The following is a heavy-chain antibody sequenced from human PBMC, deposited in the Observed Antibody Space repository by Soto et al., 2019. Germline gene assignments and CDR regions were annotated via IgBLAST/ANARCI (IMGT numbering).Heavy chain of an antibody. J-gene: IGHJ4*02. CDR3: AREGVLMVYARYYFDY. Sequence: EVQLVESGGGLVKPGGSLRLSCAASGFTFSSYSMNWVRQAPGKGLEWVSSISSSSSYIYYADSVKGRFTISRDNAKNSLYLQMNSLRAEDTAVYYCAREGVLMVYARYYFDYWGQGTLVTVSS. CDR1: GFTFSSYS. V-gene: IGHV3-21*01. D-gene: IGHD2-8*01. CDR2: ISSSSSYI.